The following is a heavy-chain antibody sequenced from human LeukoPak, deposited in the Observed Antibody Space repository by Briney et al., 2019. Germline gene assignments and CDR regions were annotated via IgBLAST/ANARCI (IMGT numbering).Heavy chain of an antibody. J-gene: IGHJ5*02. Sequence: SETLSLTCTVSGGSISSYYWSWIRQPPGKGLEWIGYIYYSGSTNYNPSLKSRVTISVDTSKNQFSLRLSSVTAADPAVYYCARDKVWFDPWGQGTLVTVSS. CDR1: GGSISSYY. CDR2: IYYSGST. V-gene: IGHV4-59*01. CDR3: ARDKVWFDP.